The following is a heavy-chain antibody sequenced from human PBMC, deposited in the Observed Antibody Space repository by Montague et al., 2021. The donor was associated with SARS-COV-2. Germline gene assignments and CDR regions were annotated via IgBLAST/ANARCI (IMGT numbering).Heavy chain of an antibody. CDR3: ARMSLAYSSSDFDY. CDR1: GGSISSSNW. CDR2: IYHSGST. D-gene: IGHD6-13*01. V-gene: IGHV4-4*02. J-gene: IGHJ4*02. Sequence: SETLSLTCAVSGGSISSSNWWSWVRQPPGKGLEWIGEIYHSGSTXYNPSLKSRVTISVDKSKNKFSLKLSSVTAADTAVYYCARMSLAYSSSDFDYWGQGTLVTVSS.